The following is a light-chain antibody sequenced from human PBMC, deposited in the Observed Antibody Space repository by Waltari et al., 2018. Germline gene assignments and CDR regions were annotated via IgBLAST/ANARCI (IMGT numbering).Light chain of an antibody. CDR1: QSVSSN. CDR2: DAS. CDR3: QQYNDWYS. V-gene: IGKV3-15*01. Sequence: EKVMTQSPATLSVSPGEVVTLSCRASQSVSSNVAWYQHRPGQAPRLLISDASTRASGIPARFSGSWSGTEFTLTISGLQSEDCALYYCQQYNDWYSFGQGTKLEIK. J-gene: IGKJ2*03.